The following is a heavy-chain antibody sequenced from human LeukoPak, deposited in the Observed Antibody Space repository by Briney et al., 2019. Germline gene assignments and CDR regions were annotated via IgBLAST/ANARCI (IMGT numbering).Heavy chain of an antibody. J-gene: IGHJ5*01. Sequence: SETLSLTCTLFGDSMSSSSYYWGWIRQPPGKGLEWIASIYYSGSTFYNPSLRSRVTISVDKSRNRFSLKLSSVTASDTSVYLCARQGIDNYHASAYSNWFDPWGQGTLVTVSS. CDR1: GDSMSSSSYY. D-gene: IGHD3-22*01. CDR3: ARQGIDNYHASAYSNWFDP. CDR2: IYYSGST. V-gene: IGHV4-39*01.